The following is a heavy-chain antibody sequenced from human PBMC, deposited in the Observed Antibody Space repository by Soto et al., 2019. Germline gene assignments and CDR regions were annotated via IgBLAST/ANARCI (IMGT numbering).Heavy chain of an antibody. Sequence: QVQLVQSGAEVKKPGSSVKVSCKASGGTFSSYAISWVRQAPGQGLECMGGIIPIFGTANYAQKFQGRVTITADESTSTAYMELSSLRSEDTAVYYCARVSIVGEAARPGWFDPWGQGTLVTVSS. CDR1: GGTFSSYA. D-gene: IGHD6-6*01. J-gene: IGHJ5*02. CDR3: ARVSIVGEAARPGWFDP. CDR2: IIPIFGTA. V-gene: IGHV1-69*01.